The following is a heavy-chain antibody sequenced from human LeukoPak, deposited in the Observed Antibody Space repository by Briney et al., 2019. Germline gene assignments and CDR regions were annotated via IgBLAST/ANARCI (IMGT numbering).Heavy chain of an antibody. V-gene: IGHV3-30*18. Sequence: GGSLRPFCPVYGSTFSSYGMHWARQAPGKGLEWVAGISKNGNHQSYADSVKGRVTISRDNSKNTLFLQMNSLRVEDTAVYYCAKEIHAFGGFDYWGQGTLVTVSS. J-gene: IGHJ4*02. D-gene: IGHD3-10*01. CDR2: ISKNGNHQ. CDR3: AKEIHAFGGFDY. CDR1: GSTFSSYG.